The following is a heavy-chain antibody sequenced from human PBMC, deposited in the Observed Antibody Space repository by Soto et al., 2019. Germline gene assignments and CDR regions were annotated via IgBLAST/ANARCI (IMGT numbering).Heavy chain of an antibody. CDR1: GYTFTSYG. V-gene: IGHV1-18*01. D-gene: IGHD6-13*01. CDR2: ISAYNGNT. CDR3: ASIAAAGTWGTDFDY. J-gene: IGHJ4*02. Sequence: GGSVKVSCKASGYTFTSYGISWGGQAPGQGLEWMGWISAYNGNTNYAQKLQGRVTMTTDTSTSTAYMELRSLRSDDTAVYYCASIAAAGTWGTDFDYWGQGTLVTVSS.